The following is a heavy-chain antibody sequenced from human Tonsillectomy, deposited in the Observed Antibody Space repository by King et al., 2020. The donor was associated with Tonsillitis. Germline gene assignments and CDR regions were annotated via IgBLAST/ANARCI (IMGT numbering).Heavy chain of an antibody. CDR1: GFTFSSYG. D-gene: IGHD3-22*01. CDR3: AKNYYDSSGYYDLLDY. Sequence: VQLVESGGGVVQPGGSLRLSCAASGFTFSSYGMHWVRQAPGKGLEWVAFLRYDGINKYYADSVKGRFTISRDNSKNTLYLQMNSLRAEDTAVYYCAKNYYDSSGYYDLLDYWGQGTLVTVSS. V-gene: IGHV3-30*02. J-gene: IGHJ4*02. CDR2: LRYDGINK.